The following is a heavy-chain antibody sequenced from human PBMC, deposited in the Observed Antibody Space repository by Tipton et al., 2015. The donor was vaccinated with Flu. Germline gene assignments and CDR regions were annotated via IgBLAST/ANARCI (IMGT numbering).Heavy chain of an antibody. CDR3: ARDRSAWLVWYNFDY. Sequence: SLRLSCAASRFTFSSYGMHWVRQAPGKGLEWVAVIWYDGSNKYYADSVKGRFTISRDNSKNTLYLQMNSLRAEDTAVYYCARDRSAWLVWYNFDYWGQGTLVTVSS. V-gene: IGHV3-33*01. CDR1: RFTFSSYG. J-gene: IGHJ4*02. CDR2: IWYDGSNK. D-gene: IGHD6-19*01.